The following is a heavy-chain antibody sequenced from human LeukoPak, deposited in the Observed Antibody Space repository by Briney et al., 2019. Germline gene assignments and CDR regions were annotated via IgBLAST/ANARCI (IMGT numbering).Heavy chain of an antibody. J-gene: IGHJ4*02. V-gene: IGHV3-48*03. CDR1: TFTFSRYW. D-gene: IGHD3-22*01. CDR3: AREMGVYDSSGYYFDY. Sequence: GGSLRLSCAASTFTFSRYWMSWVRQAPGKGLEWVSYISSSGSTIYYADSVKGRFTISRDNAKNSLYLQMNSLRAEDTAVCYCAREMGVYDSSGYYFDYWGQGTLVTVSS. CDR2: ISSSGSTI.